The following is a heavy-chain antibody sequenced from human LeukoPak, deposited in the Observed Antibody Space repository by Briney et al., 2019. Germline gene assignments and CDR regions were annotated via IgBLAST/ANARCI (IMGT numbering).Heavy chain of an antibody. V-gene: IGHV1-2*02. Sequence: ASVKVSCKASGYICTAYYIHWVRQASGQGLEWMGWINPNSGGTNDAQKFQGRVTMTRDTSISTAYMEVSRLTADDTAVYYCARPTTAAVAGTAQDWFDPWGQGTLVTVSS. CDR2: INPNSGGT. J-gene: IGHJ5*02. CDR1: GYICTAYY. D-gene: IGHD6-19*01. CDR3: ARPTTAAVAGTAQDWFDP.